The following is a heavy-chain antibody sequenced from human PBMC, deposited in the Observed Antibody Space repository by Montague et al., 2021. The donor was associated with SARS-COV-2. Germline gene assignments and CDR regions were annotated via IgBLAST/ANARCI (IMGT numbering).Heavy chain of an antibody. CDR3: ARDTRPNFAYYDILAGDYYYYGIDV. CDR2: ISTSGNT. V-gene: IGHV4-61*02. D-gene: IGHD3-9*01. Sequence: TLSLTCIVSGGSINSGSYYWGWIRQAAGKGLEWIGRISTSGNTKYNTSLKSRVTISVDTSQNQFSLKMYSVTAADTAVYYCARDTRPNFAYYDILAGDYYYYGIDVWGQGTTVTVSS. J-gene: IGHJ6*02. CDR1: GGSINSGSYY.